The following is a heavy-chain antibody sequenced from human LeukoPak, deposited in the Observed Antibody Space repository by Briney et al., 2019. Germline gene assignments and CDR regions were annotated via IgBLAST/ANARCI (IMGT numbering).Heavy chain of an antibody. J-gene: IGHJ4*02. CDR3: ATLNLEQHPDY. CDR2: IYYSGST. CDR1: GGSISSSSYH. Sequence: SETLSLTCTVSGGSISSSSYHWGWIRQPPGKGLEWIGSIYYSGSTYYNPSLKSRVTISVDTSKNQFSLKLSSVTAADTAVYYCATLNLEQHPDYWSQGTLVTVSS. D-gene: IGHD6-13*01. V-gene: IGHV4-39*01.